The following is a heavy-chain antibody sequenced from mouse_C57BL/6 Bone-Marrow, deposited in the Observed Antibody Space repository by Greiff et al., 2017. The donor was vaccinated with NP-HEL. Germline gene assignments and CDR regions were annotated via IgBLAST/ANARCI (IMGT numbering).Heavy chain of an antibody. CDR2: ISGGGGNT. V-gene: IGHV5-9*01. CDR1: GFTFSSYT. D-gene: IGHD2-4*01. CDR3: ARHSLYDYPDY. J-gene: IGHJ2*01. Sequence: EVKLMESGGGLVKPGGSLKLSCAASGFTFSSYTMSWVRQTPEKRLEWVATISGGGGNTYYPDSVKGRFTISRDNAKNTLYLQMSSLRSEDTALYYCARHSLYDYPDYWGQGTTLTVSS.